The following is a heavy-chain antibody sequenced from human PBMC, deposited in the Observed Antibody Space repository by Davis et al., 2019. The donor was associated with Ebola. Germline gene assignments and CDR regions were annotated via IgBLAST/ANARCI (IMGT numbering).Heavy chain of an antibody. V-gene: IGHV3-7*01. CDR1: GFVFGDYW. CDR2: INQDGSQK. J-gene: IGHJ3*01. D-gene: IGHD2-8*01. CDR3: ARDLDFMVLVTHYDPFDV. Sequence: PGGSLRLSCAASGFVFGDYWVTWVRQAPGKGLEWVANINQDGSQKSYADSVRGRFTISRDNAKNSLYLQMDSLRAEDTAVYYCARDLDFMVLVTHYDPFDVWGQGTTVTVSS.